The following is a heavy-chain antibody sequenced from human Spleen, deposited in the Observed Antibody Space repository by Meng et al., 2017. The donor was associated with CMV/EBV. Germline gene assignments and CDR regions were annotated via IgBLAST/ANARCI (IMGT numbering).Heavy chain of an antibody. CDR1: GGSFSGYY. D-gene: IGHD6-6*01. CDR2: INHSGST. J-gene: IGHJ4*02. CDR3: ARAWSSSSWLDY. Sequence: GSLRLSCAVYGGSFSGYYWSWIRQPPGKGLEWIGEINHSGSTNYNPSLKSRVTISVDTSKNQFSLKLSSVTAADTAVYYCARAWSSSSWLDYWGQGTLVTVSS. V-gene: IGHV4-34*01.